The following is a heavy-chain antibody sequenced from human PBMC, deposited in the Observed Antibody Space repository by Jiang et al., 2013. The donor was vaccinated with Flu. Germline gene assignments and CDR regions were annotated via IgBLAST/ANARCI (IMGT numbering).Heavy chain of an antibody. Sequence: GAEVKKPGASVKVSCKASGYTFTSYAMHWVRQAPGQRLEWMGWINAGNGNTKYSRKFQGRVTITRDTSAGTAYMELSSLRSEDTAVYYCASPIAVAGLNWYFDLWGRGTLVTVSS. D-gene: IGHD6-19*01. CDR2: INAGNGNT. CDR3: ASPIAVAGLNWYFDL. CDR1: GYTFTSYA. J-gene: IGHJ2*01. V-gene: IGHV1-3*01.